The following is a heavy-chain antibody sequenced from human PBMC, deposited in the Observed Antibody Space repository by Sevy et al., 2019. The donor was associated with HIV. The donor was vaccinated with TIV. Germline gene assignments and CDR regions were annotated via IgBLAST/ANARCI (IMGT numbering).Heavy chain of an antibody. CDR2: IYPGDSDI. V-gene: IGHV5-51*01. CDR1: GYSCTSDW. CDR3: ARTIPTQEYDSSGYSDGFDY. J-gene: IGHJ4*02. Sequence: GESLKISCKGSGYSCTSDWIGWVRQMPGKGLEWMGIIYPGDSDIRYSPSFQGQVTISADKSISTAYLQWSSLKASDTAMYYCARTIPTQEYDSSGYSDGFDYWGQGTLVTVSS. D-gene: IGHD3-22*01.